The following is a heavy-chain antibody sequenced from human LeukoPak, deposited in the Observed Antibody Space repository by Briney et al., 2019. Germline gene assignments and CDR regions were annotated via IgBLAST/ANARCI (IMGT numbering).Heavy chain of an antibody. J-gene: IGHJ4*01. CDR3: ARDYGYTPYYFDY. CDR2: LTGRGDTI. D-gene: IGHD5-18*01. CDR1: GFTFDTYA. Sequence: PGGSLRLSCAASGFTFDTYAMAWVRQAPGKGLQWVSTLTGRGDTIYYAESVKGRFTISRDNSKNTVYLQMNSLRVDDTAVYYCARDYGYTPYYFDYWGQGTLVTVSS. V-gene: IGHV3-23*01.